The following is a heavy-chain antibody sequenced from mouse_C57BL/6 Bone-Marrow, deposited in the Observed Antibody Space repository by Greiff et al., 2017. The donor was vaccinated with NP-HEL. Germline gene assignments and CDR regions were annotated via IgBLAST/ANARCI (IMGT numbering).Heavy chain of an antibody. CDR2: IYPGDGDT. J-gene: IGHJ4*01. V-gene: IGHV1-82*01. CDR1: GYAFSSSW. Sequence: LVEPGASVKISCKASGYAFSSSWMNWVKQRPGKGLEWIGRIYPGDGDTNYNGKFKGKATLTADKSSSTAYMQLSSLTSEDSAVYFCARKGAMDYWGQGTSVTVSS. CDR3: ARKGAMDY.